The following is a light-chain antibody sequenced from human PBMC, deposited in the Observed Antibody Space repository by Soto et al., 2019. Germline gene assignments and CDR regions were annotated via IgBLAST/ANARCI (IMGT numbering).Light chain of an antibody. CDR2: GVS. CDR3: RQRKKWPPIS. J-gene: IGKJ5*01. V-gene: IGKV3-11*01. CDR1: QSVSSY. Sequence: EIVLTQSPGTLSLSPGERATLSCRASQSVSSYLAWYQQKPGQAPRLLIYGVSNRATGIPDRFSGSGSGTDFTLTISSLEPEDLAIDVCRQRKKWPPISYCQGTRLGIK.